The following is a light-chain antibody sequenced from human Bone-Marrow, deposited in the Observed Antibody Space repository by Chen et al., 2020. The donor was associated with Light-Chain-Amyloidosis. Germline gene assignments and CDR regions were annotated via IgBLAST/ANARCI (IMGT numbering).Light chain of an antibody. CDR2: GAS. V-gene: IGKV3-20*01. CDR1: QSVTSSY. Sequence: EIVLTQSPGTLSLSPGERVTLSCRASQSVTSSYLAWYQQKPGQAPRLLIYGASNRATGIPDRFSGSGSGTDFTLTISSLEPEDFAVYFCQQYGSRITFGQGTRLEIK. J-gene: IGKJ5*01. CDR3: QQYGSRIT.